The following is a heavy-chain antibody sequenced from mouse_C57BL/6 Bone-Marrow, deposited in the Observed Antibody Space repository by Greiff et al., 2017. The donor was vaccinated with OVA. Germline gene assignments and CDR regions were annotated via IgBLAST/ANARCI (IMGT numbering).Heavy chain of an antibody. V-gene: IGHV5-16*01. D-gene: IGHD2-4*01. CDR1: GFTFSDYY. CDR2: INYDGSST. CDR3: ARVFDYDGPYAMDD. Sequence: EVKLVESEGGLVQPGSSMKLSCTASGFTFSDYYMAWVRQVPEKGLEWVANINYDGSSTYYLDSLKSRFIISRDNAKNILYLQMSSLKSEDTATYYCARVFDYDGPYAMDDWGQGTSVTVSS. J-gene: IGHJ4*01.